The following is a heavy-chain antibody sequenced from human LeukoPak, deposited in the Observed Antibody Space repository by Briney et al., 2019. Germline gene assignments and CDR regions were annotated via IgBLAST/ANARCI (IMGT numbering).Heavy chain of an antibody. V-gene: IGHV4-59*11. CDR1: GGSISSHY. J-gene: IGHJ5*02. Sequence: SETLSLTCTVSGGSISSHYWSWIRQPPGKGLEWIGYIYYSGSTNYNPSLKSRVTISVDTSKNQFSLKLSSVTAADTAVYYCARDTVVGFDPWGQGTLVTVSP. CDR2: IYYSGST. CDR3: ARDTVVGFDP. D-gene: IGHD4-23*01.